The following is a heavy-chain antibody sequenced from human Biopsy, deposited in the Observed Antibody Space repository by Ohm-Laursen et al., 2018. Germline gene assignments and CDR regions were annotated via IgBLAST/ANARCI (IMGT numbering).Heavy chain of an antibody. Sequence: SVTVSCKPSGYTFINNGISWVRQAPGQGLEWMGWISPKNGNTYFTQHFQDRITMTTDTSTTTAYMELKSLRSDDTAVYYCARVVSLCGGDCYSLDSWGQGTLVTVSS. CDR3: ARVVSLCGGDCYSLDS. CDR2: ISPKNGNT. CDR1: GYTFINNG. V-gene: IGHV1-18*01. J-gene: IGHJ5*01. D-gene: IGHD2-21*02.